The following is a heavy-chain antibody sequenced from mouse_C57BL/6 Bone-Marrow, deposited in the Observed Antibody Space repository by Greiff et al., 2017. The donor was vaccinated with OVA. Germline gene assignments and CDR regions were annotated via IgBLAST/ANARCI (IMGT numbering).Heavy chain of an antibody. J-gene: IGHJ2*01. Sequence: VKLQESGAELARPGASVKLSCKASGYTFTSYGISWVKQRTGQGLEWIGEIYPRSGNTYYNEKFKGKATLTADKSSSTAYMELRSLTSEDSAVYFCAREDYSNYVGFDYWGQGTTLTVSS. CDR1: GYTFTSYG. CDR2: IYPRSGNT. CDR3: AREDYSNYVGFDY. V-gene: IGHV1-81*01. D-gene: IGHD2-5*01.